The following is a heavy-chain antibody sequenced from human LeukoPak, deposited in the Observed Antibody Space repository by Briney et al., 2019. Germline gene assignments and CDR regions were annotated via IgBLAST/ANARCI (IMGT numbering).Heavy chain of an antibody. J-gene: IGHJ3*02. D-gene: IGHD5-24*01. Sequence: GGSLRLSCAASGFTFSSYAMHWVRQAPGKGLEWVAVISYDGSNKYYADSVKGRFTISRDNSKNTLYLQMNSLRAEDTAVYYCARERRDGYKDAFDIRGQGTMVTVSS. CDR2: ISYDGSNK. CDR1: GFTFSSYA. V-gene: IGHV3-30*01. CDR3: ARERRDGYKDAFDI.